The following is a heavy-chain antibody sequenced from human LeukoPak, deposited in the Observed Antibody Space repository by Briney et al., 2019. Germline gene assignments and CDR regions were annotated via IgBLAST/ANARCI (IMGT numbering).Heavy chain of an antibody. D-gene: IGHD5/OR15-5a*01. CDR3: ARRVSGVSWYFDL. CDR2: IYHTGTT. V-gene: IGHV4-39*01. Sequence: KPSETLSLTCTVSGXSSISIDDYWDWIRQPPGKGPEWIGAIYHTGTTYYNPSLESRVTISVDTSKNQFSLKLSSVAATDTAVFYCARRVSGVSWYFDLWGRGALVTVSS. CDR1: GXSSISIDDY. J-gene: IGHJ2*01.